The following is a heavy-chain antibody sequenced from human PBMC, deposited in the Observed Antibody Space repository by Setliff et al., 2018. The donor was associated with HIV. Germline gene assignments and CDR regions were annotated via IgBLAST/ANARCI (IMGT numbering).Heavy chain of an antibody. J-gene: IGHJ4*02. CDR1: GYTFTTYG. CDR2: ISTYNGDT. CDR3: ARSRNSILTGYYPTADFDY. Sequence: GASVKVSCKASGYTFTTYGISWVRQAPGQGLKWMGWISTYNGDTNYVQKLQGRVTMTTDTSTSTANMELRSLRSDDTAVYYCARSRNSILTGYYPTADFDYWGQGTLVTVSS. V-gene: IGHV1-18*01. D-gene: IGHD3-9*01.